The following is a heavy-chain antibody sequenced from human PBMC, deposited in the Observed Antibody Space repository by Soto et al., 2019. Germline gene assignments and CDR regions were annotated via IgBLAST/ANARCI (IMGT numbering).Heavy chain of an antibody. J-gene: IGHJ6*02. CDR1: GGSISSYY. D-gene: IGHD6-6*01. CDR2: INHSGST. CDR3: ARGRLWWIAARHYYYGMDV. V-gene: IGHV4-34*01. Sequence: SETLSLTCTVSGGSISSYYWSWIRQPPGKGLEWIGEINHSGSTNYNPSLKSRVTISVDTSKNQFSLKLSSVTAADTAVYYCARGRLWWIAARHYYYGMDVWGQGTTVTVSS.